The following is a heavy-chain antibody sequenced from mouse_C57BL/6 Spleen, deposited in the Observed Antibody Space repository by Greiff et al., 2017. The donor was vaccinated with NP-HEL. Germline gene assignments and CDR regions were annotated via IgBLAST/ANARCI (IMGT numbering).Heavy chain of an antibody. CDR3: ARDPDDGYYLWYFDV. CDR2: ISDGGSYT. Sequence: EVKLVESGGGLVKPGGSLKLSCAASGFTFSSYAMSWVRQTPEKRLEWVATISDGGSYTYYPDNVKGRFTISRDNAKNNLYLQMSHLKSEDTAMYYCARDPDDGYYLWYFDVWGTGTTVTVSS. J-gene: IGHJ1*03. D-gene: IGHD2-3*01. CDR1: GFTFSSYA. V-gene: IGHV5-4*01.